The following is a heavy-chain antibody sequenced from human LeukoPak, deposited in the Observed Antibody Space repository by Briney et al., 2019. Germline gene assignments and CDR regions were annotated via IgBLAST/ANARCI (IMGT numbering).Heavy chain of an antibody. CDR3: ARGGVNTFWSGYYGDAFDI. D-gene: IGHD3-3*01. J-gene: IGHJ3*02. CDR1: GFTFSSYW. CDR2: IKQDGSEK. Sequence: GGSLRLSCAASGFTFSSYWMSWVRQAPGKGLEWVANIKQDGSEKYYVDSVKGRFTISRDNVKNSLYLQMNSLRAEDTAVYYCARGGVNTFWSGYYGDAFDIWGQGTMVTVSS. V-gene: IGHV3-7*01.